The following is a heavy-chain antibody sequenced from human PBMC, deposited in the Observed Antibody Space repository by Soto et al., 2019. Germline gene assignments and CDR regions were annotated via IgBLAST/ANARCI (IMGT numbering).Heavy chain of an antibody. CDR3: ARVLRGVPRSGWKYYYYYYYMDV. D-gene: IGHD6-19*01. Sequence: EVQLVESGGGLVQPGGSLRLSCAASGFTFSSYWMSWVRQAPGKGLEWVANIKQDGSEKYYVDSVKGRFTISRANAKNSLYLQMNSLRAEDTAVYYCARVLRGVPRSGWKYYYYYYYMDVWGKGTTVTVSS. V-gene: IGHV3-7*01. CDR2: IKQDGSEK. J-gene: IGHJ6*03. CDR1: GFTFSSYW.